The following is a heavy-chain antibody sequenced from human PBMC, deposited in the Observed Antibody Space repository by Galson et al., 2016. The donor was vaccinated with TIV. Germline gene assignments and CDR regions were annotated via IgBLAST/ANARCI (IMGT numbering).Heavy chain of an antibody. CDR2: ISSSGFS. CDR1: GDSISGSY. CDR3: ANGYGAGYFDH. J-gene: IGHJ4*02. Sequence: ETLSLTCNVSGDSISGSYWSWIRQPPGKGLEWIGFISSSGFSNYNPTLKSRVTMSLDASKKQIPLRLDSVTAADTAVYFCANGYGAGYFDHWGQGTVVTVSS. V-gene: IGHV4-4*08. D-gene: IGHD4-17*01.